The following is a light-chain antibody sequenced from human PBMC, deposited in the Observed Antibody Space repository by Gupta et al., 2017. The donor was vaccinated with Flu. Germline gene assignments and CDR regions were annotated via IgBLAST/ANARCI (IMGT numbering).Light chain of an antibody. J-gene: IGKJ1*01. Sequence: ERAPPSCRATQNVRSDYLAWYQQKPGQAPRLLIYGATSRAAGVPERFSGGGSGTDFSLTIRRLEPEDSAVYYCHHYGESPRTFGQGTKVEI. CDR1: QNVRSDY. CDR3: HHYGESPRT. V-gene: IGKV3-20*01. CDR2: GAT.